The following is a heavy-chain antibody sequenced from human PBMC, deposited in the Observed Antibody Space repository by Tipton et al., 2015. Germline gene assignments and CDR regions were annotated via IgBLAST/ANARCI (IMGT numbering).Heavy chain of an antibody. Sequence: TLSLTCSVSSDSISKYYWSWIRQPPGKELEWIGYIQYSGSTNYNPSLKSRVTISVDTSKTQFSLKMSSVTASDTAVYYCARGHYGMDVWGQGTTVIVS. CDR2: IQYSGST. CDR3: ARGHYGMDV. V-gene: IGHV4-59*01. CDR1: SDSISKYY. J-gene: IGHJ6*02.